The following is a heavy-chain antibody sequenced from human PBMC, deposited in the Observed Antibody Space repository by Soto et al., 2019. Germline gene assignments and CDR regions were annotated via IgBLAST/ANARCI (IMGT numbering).Heavy chain of an antibody. CDR3: AKIYWXXRYFDY. V-gene: IGHV3-23*01. CDR1: GFTFSTVA. Sequence: PGGSLRLSCVASGFTFSTVAMTWVRQAPGKGLEWASSISDNGGNTDYADSVRGRFTLSRDNSKNTLYLQMNHLKAEDTAVYYCAKIYWXXRYFDYWGQGARVTVSS. D-gene: IGHD1-1*01. CDR2: ISDNGGNT. J-gene: IGHJ4*02.